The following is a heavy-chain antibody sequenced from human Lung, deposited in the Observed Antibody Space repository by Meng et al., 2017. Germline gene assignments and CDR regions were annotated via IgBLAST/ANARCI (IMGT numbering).Heavy chain of an antibody. CDR3: ARGPTTMAHDFDY. CDR1: GGSFSDYY. J-gene: IGHJ4*02. Sequence: QGRPQQWGAGLLRPSGTLSLTCVVSGGSFSDYYWSWIRQPPGKGLEWIGEINHSGSTNYNPSLESRATISVDTSQNNLSLKLSSVTAADSAVYYCARGPTTMAHDFDYWGQGTLVTVSS. CDR2: INHSGST. D-gene: IGHD4-11*01. V-gene: IGHV4-34*01.